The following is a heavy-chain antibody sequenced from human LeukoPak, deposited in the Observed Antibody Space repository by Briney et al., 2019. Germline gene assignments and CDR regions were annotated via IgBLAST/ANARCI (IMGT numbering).Heavy chain of an antibody. D-gene: IGHD5-12*01. V-gene: IGHV1-18*01. J-gene: IGHJ4*02. CDR2: ISAYNGNT. CDR3: ARDRRGYSGYLPKTPSDY. CDR1: GGTFSSYA. Sequence: ASVKVSCKASGGTFSSYALSWVRQAPGQGLEWMGWISAYNGNTNYAQKLQGRVTMTTDTSTSTAYMELRSLRSDDTAVYYCARDRRGYSGYLPKTPSDYWGQGTLVTVSS.